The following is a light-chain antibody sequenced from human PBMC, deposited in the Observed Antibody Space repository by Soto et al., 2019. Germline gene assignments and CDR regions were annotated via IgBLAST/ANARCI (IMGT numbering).Light chain of an antibody. Sequence: IQMTLSPSSLSASLGDIVTITCRASQSISSYLNWYQQKPGKAPKLLIYAASTLQRGVSSRFSGSGSGTDFTLTIRSLQLDDFATYYCQQSYRTPYPFGQGTKVDIK. CDR2: AAS. CDR3: QQSYRTPYP. V-gene: IGKV1-39*01. J-gene: IGKJ2*01. CDR1: QSISSY.